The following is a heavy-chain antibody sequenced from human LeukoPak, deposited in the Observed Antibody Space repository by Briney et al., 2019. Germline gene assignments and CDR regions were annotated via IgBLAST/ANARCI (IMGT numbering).Heavy chain of an antibody. CDR1: GASISSGRNY. D-gene: IGHD5-18*01. Sequence: SETLSLTCNVSGASISSGRNYWGWIRQSPGKGLEWIGSIYYNGNSYYNPSLKSRVSISVDTSKNHISLGVSSLTAADAALYFCARHLSGSAMMHYFDSWGQGTLVTVSS. V-gene: IGHV4-39*01. J-gene: IGHJ4*02. CDR3: ARHLSGSAMMHYFDS. CDR2: IYYNGNS.